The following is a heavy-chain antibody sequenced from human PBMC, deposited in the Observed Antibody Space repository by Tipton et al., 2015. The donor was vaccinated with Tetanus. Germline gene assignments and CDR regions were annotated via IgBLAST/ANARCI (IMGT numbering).Heavy chain of an antibody. V-gene: IGHV1-2*02. J-gene: IGHJ6*02. D-gene: IGHD3-22*01. CDR2: IDPNGGGT. CDR3: ARDRGDYIYYGMDV. Sequence: VHLVQSGAEVKKPGASVKVSCKASGYTFTGYYIYWVRQAPGQGLEWMGWIDPNGGGTVYAQKFQGRVTMTRDTSISTAYMELRSLRSDDTAVYYCARDRGDYIYYGMDVWGPGTTVTVS. CDR1: GYTFTGYY.